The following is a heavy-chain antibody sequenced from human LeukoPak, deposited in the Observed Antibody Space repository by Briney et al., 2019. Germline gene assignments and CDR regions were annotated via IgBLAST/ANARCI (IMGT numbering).Heavy chain of an antibody. D-gene: IGHD4-17*01. CDR1: GFTFSSYA. CDR2: ISYDGSNK. V-gene: IGHV3-30-3*01. CDR3: ARDGYGDYADNAFDI. Sequence: PGGSLRLSCAASGFTFSSYAMHWVRQAPGKGLEWVAVISYDGSNKYYADSVKGRFTISRDNSKNTLYLQMNSLRAEDTAVYYCARDGYGDYADNAFDIWGQGTMVTVSS. J-gene: IGHJ3*02.